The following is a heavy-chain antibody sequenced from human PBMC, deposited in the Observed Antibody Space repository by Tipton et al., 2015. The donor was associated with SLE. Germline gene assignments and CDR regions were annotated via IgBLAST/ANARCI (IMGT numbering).Heavy chain of an antibody. J-gene: IGHJ5*02. CDR1: GDSITSDY. CDR3: ARMRGGYNAHH. V-gene: IGHV4-59*07. Sequence: TLSLTCTVSGDSITSDYWTWIRQHPGKGLEWIGYISYSGSTNYNPSVRSRVSISLDTSKNQFSLKVKSVTTADTAVYYCARMRGGYNAHHWGQGILVTVSS. D-gene: IGHD5-24*01. CDR2: ISYSGST.